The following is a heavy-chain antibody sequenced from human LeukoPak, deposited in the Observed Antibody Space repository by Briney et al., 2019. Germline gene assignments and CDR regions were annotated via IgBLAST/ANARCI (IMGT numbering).Heavy chain of an antibody. CDR1: GGSISRHF. Sequence: SETLSLTCSVSGGSISRHFWSWIRQPPGKGLDWIAFIHYSGRTKYNPSLQSRVTISIDTSENNFSLKLTSVAAADTAVYYCARLLDNDSSGDPDTFDMWGQGTVVSVSS. V-gene: IGHV4-59*11. CDR3: ARLLDNDSSGDPDTFDM. CDR2: IHYSGRT. D-gene: IGHD3-22*01. J-gene: IGHJ3*02.